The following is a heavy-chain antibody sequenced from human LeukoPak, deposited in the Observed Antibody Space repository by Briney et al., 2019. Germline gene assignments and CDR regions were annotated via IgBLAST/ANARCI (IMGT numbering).Heavy chain of an antibody. CDR2: LSGSGDYT. D-gene: IGHD6-19*01. J-gene: IGHJ4*02. CDR1: GFTFSSYA. V-gene: IGHV3-23*01. Sequence: PGGSLRLSCAASGFTFSSYAMSWVRQAPGKGLEWVSGLSGSGDYTYYADSVKGRFTISRDNSKDTLYLKKNSLRAEDTAVYYCAKGGTIAMAGTTNFDYWGQGILVTVSS. CDR3: AKGGTIAMAGTTNFDY.